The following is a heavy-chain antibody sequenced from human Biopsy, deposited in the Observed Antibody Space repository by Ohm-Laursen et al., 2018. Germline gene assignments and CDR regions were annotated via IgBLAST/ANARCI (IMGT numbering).Heavy chain of an antibody. V-gene: IGHV4-59*08. CDR2: IYYTGST. D-gene: IGHD1-26*01. CDR1: GGSISSYY. Sequence: PGTLSLTCTVSGGSISSYYWSWIRQPPGKGLEWIGDIYYTGSTNYNPSLKSRVTISVDTYMNHLSLRLTFVIAADTAVYYCARHAPSYSGSYWRYFDLWGRGTLVTVSS. J-gene: IGHJ2*01. CDR3: ARHAPSYSGSYWRYFDL.